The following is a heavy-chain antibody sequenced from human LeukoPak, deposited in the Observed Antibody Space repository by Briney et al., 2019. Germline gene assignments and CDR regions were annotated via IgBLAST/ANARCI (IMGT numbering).Heavy chain of an antibody. J-gene: IGHJ4*02. V-gene: IGHV3-23*01. D-gene: IGHD2-2*01. CDR3: AKSAGYCSSTSCYHFDY. Sequence: PGGSLRLSCAASGFTFSSYDMSWVRQAPGKGLEWVSAISGSGGSTYYADSVKGRFTISRDNSKNTLYLQMNSLRAEDTAVYYCAKSAGYCSSTSCYHFDYWGQGTLVTVSS. CDR1: GFTFSSYD. CDR2: ISGSGGST.